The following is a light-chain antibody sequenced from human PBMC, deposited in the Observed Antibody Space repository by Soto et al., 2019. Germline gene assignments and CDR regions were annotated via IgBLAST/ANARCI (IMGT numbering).Light chain of an antibody. Sequence: EVVMTQSPGTLSVSTGEGATLSCRASHSVDSNLAGYQQKPGQAPRLLMYGAATRPSGIPDRFSGSGSGTEFTLTISSLQSEDFAVYYCQQYDSWPLTFGGGTQVEIK. CDR1: HSVDSN. CDR3: QQYDSWPLT. J-gene: IGKJ4*01. V-gene: IGKV3D-15*01. CDR2: GAA.